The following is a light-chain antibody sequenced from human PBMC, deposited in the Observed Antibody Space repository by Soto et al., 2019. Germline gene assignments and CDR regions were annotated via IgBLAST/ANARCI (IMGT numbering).Light chain of an antibody. J-gene: IGKJ5*01. CDR1: QRVSSSY. CDR3: QQYGSSRIT. CDR2: GAS. V-gene: IGKV3-20*01. Sequence: EIVLTQSPGTLSSSPGERATLSCRASQRVSSSYLAWYQQKPGQAPRLLIYGASSRATGIPDRFSGSGSGTDFTLTISRLEPEDFAVYYCQQYGSSRITFGQGTRLEIK.